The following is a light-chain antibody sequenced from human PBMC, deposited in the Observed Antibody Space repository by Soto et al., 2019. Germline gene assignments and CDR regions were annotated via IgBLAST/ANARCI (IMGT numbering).Light chain of an antibody. Sequence: NFMLTQPHSVSESPGKTVTISCTCSSGSIASNYVQWYQQRPGSAPTTVIYEDNQRPSGVPDRFSGSIDSSSNSASLTISGLKTEDEADYYCQSYDSSSVVFGGGTKLTVL. CDR3: QSYDSSSVV. CDR2: EDN. CDR1: SGSIASNY. V-gene: IGLV6-57*04. J-gene: IGLJ2*01.